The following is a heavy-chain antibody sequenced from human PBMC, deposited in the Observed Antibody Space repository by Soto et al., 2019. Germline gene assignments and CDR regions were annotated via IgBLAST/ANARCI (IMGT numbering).Heavy chain of an antibody. D-gene: IGHD6-6*01. J-gene: IGHJ4*02. Sequence: PSETLSLTSAVCGGSFRGYYWTWIRQPPGKGLERIVEINNRGSTNYNAAGKSRVTLSVDTSKNHFSLKLSSVTAADTAVYYCASHPDSSSSGGQNWGQGTLVTVSS. CDR1: GGSFRGYY. CDR2: INNRGST. CDR3: ASHPDSSSSGGQN. V-gene: IGHV4-34*01.